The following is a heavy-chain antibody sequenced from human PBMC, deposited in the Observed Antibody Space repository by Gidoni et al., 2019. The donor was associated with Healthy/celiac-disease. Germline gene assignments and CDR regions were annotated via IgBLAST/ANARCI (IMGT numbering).Heavy chain of an antibody. Sequence: EVQLVESGGGLVQPGGSLRLSCAASGFTFSSYEMNWVRQAPGKGLECVSYISSSGSTIYYADSVKGRFTISRDNAKNSLYLQMNSLRAEDTAVYYCARDQAATVTTFGLYYYYGMDVWGQGTTVTVSS. CDR3: ARDQAATVTTFGLYYYYGMDV. V-gene: IGHV3-48*03. CDR2: ISSSGSTI. J-gene: IGHJ6*02. D-gene: IGHD4-17*01. CDR1: GFTFSSYE.